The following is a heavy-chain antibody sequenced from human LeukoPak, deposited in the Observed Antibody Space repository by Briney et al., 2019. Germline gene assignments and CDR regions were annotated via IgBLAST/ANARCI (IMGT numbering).Heavy chain of an antibody. CDR1: GGSFSGYY. D-gene: IGHD3-10*01. J-gene: IGHJ3*02. CDR3: AKSNGYGLVDI. CDR2: IFYSGST. Sequence: PSETLSLTCAVYGGSFSGYYWSWIRQPPGKGLEWIGNIFYSGSTYYSPSLKSRVTISLDTSRNQVSLKLNSVTAADTAVYYCAKSNGYGLVDIWGQGTMVTVSS. V-gene: IGHV4-34*12.